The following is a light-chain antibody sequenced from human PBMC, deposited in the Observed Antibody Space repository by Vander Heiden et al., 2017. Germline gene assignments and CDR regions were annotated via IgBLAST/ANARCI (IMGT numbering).Light chain of an antibody. J-gene: IGKJ4*01. V-gene: IGKV1-39*01. Sequence: DIQTTQPPSSLPTSVGDRVTITCRASQSISSYLNWYQQKPGKAPKLLIYAASSLESGVPSRFSGSGSGTDFTRTISSLQPEDFATYYCQQSDSELKTFGRGTKLEIK. CDR3: QQSDSELKT. CDR2: AAS. CDR1: QSISSY.